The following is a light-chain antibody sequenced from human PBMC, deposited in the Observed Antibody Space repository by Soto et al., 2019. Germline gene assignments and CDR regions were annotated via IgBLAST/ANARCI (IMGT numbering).Light chain of an antibody. Sequence: DLQMTQSPSSLSASVGDRVTLTCRASQSISSYLNWYQQKPGKAPKLLIYAASSLQSGVPSRFSGSGSGTDFTLTISSLQPEDFATYYCQHSYSTPRTFGQGTKVEIK. CDR3: QHSYSTPRT. CDR1: QSISSY. CDR2: AAS. J-gene: IGKJ1*01. V-gene: IGKV1-39*01.